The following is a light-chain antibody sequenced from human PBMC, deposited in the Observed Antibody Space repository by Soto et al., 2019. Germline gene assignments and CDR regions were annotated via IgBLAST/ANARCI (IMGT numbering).Light chain of an antibody. V-gene: IGLV1-44*01. J-gene: IGLJ2*01. CDR1: SSNIGSNT. CDR3: AAWDDSLNGVV. Sequence: QSVLTQPPSASGTPGQRVTISCSGSSSNIGSNTVNWYQQLPGTAPKLLIYSNNQRPSGVPDRCSGSKSGTSASLAISGRQSEDEADYYCAAWDDSLNGVVFGGGTKLTVL. CDR2: SNN.